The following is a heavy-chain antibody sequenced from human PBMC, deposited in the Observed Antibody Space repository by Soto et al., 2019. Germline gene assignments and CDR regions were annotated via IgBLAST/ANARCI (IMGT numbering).Heavy chain of an antibody. CDR3: ARDLQYSRLFYGMDV. D-gene: IGHD6-13*01. CDR1: GASISSGGYF. CDR2: VYYIGST. V-gene: IGHV4-31*03. J-gene: IGHJ6*02. Sequence: TLSLTCTVSGASISSGGYFWSWIRQHPGKGLEWIGYVYYIGSTYYNPSLKSRVTISVDTSKNQFSLKLTSVTAADTAVYYCARDLQYSRLFYGMDVWGQGTTVTVSS.